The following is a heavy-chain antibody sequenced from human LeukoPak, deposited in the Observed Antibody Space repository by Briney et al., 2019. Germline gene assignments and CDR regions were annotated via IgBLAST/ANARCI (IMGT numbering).Heavy chain of an antibody. CDR1: GGSTNSNIHY. CDR2: IYYSGRT. Sequence: SETLSLTCAVSGGSTNSNIHYWAWVRQPPGKGLEWIGSIYYSGRTFYNPSLKSRVTISVDTSKNQFSLRLSSVTAADTAVYYCAPQQGRNLVNYFDYWGQERLVTVSS. CDR3: APQQGRNLVNYFDY. J-gene: IGHJ4*02. V-gene: IGHV4-39*01. D-gene: IGHD2-21*01.